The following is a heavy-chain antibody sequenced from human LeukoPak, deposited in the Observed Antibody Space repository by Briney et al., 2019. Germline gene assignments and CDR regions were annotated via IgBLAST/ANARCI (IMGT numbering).Heavy chain of an antibody. Sequence: PGGSLRLSCAASGFTFSSYAMSWVRQAPGEGLEWVSAISGSGGSTYYADSVKGRFTISRDNSKNTLYLQMNSLRAEDTAVYYCAKDLQYSSGWYGGPDAFDIWGQGTMVTVSS. CDR3: AKDLQYSSGWYGGPDAFDI. D-gene: IGHD6-19*01. CDR2: ISGSGGST. V-gene: IGHV3-23*01. CDR1: GFTFSSYA. J-gene: IGHJ3*02.